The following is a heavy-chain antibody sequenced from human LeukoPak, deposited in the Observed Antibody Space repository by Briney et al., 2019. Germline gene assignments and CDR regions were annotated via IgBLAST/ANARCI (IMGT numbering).Heavy chain of an antibody. CDR2: IYPGDSDT. D-gene: IGHD2-8*01. Sequence: GESLKISCKGSTGLFTGYWIGWVRQMPGKGLEWMGIIYPGDSDTRYSPSFQGQVTISADKSISTAYLQWSSLKASDTAMYYCASSRYCTNGVCSNWFDPWGQGTLVTVSS. J-gene: IGHJ5*02. CDR1: TGLFTGYW. CDR3: ASSRYCTNGVCSNWFDP. V-gene: IGHV5-51*01.